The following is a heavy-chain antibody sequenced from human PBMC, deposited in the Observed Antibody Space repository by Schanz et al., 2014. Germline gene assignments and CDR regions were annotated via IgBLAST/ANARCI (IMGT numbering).Heavy chain of an antibody. J-gene: IGHJ4*02. CDR1: GFTFSSYA. CDR3: ARDRGYCSGGSCLTFDY. D-gene: IGHD2-15*01. Sequence: VQLVESGGGVVQFGRSLRLSCAASGFTFSSYAMSWVRQAPGKGLEWVSGISGSGGSTYYADSVKGRFTISRDNSKNTLYLQMNTLRAEDTAVYYCARDRGYCSGGSCLTFDYWGQGTLVTVSS. CDR2: ISGSGGST. V-gene: IGHV3-23*04.